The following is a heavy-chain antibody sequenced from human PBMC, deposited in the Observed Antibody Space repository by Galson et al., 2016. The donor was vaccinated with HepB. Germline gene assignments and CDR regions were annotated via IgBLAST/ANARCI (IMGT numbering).Heavy chain of an antibody. Sequence: SETLSLTCSVSGYSISTGYYWGWIRQPPGKGLEWIGYIFRSGTTYYNPSLKSRVTLSLDTSKNQFSLKLASVTAAYTAMYYCARDNSAMGRGIIRRGEVDYWGQGTLVTVSS. CDR3: ARDNSAMGRGIIRRGEVDY. V-gene: IGHV4-38-2*02. D-gene: IGHD3-10*01. CDR2: IFRSGTT. J-gene: IGHJ4*02. CDR1: GYSISTGYY.